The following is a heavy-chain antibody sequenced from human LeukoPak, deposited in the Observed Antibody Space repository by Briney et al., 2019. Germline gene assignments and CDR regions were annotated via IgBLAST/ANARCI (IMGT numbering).Heavy chain of an antibody. Sequence: SVKVSCKASGGTFSSYAISWVRQAPGQGLEWMGGIITIFGTANYAQKFQGRVTITTDESTSTAYMELSSLRSEDTAVYYCCAIAARHCYYYYMDVWGKGTTVTVSS. CDR1: GGTFSSYA. CDR2: IITIFGTA. D-gene: IGHD6-6*01. J-gene: IGHJ6*03. V-gene: IGHV1-69*05. CDR3: CAIAARHCYYYYMDV.